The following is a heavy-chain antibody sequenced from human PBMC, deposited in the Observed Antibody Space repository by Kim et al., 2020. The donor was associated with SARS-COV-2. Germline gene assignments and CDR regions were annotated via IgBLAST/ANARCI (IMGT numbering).Heavy chain of an antibody. CDR3: AKDGGY. V-gene: IGHV3-30*18. CDR2: YDGSTK. J-gene: IGHJ4*02. Sequence: YDGSTKYYADSVKGRFTISRDNSKNTLYLQMNSLRAEDTAVYYCAKDGGYWGQGTLVTVSS.